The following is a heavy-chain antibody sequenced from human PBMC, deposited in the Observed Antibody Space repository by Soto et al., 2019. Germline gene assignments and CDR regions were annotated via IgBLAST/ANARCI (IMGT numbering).Heavy chain of an antibody. CDR3: VRGLISGSHYSGGWYYFDS. CDR2: INHSGSA. V-gene: IGHV4-34*01. Sequence: PSETLSLTCDVYGGSFSGYIWTWIRQTPGKGLQWIGQINHSGSANYNPSLKSRVTISVHTSKSQFSLELSSVTAADTAVYCCVRGLISGSHYSGGWYYFDSWGQGTQVTVSS. D-gene: IGHD1-26*01. J-gene: IGHJ4*02. CDR1: GGSFSGYI.